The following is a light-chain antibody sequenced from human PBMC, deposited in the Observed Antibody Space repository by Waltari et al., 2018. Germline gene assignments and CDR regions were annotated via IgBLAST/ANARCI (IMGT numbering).Light chain of an antibody. CDR2: DAS. J-gene: IGKJ4*01. Sequence: DFQMTQSPSTLAASVGDRATIACRASHSIDYWLAWYQQKPGKAPKLLIYDASNLDSGVPSRFSGSGSGTEFALTISSLQPDDFATYYCQQYRDYPLTFGGGTNLEIK. V-gene: IGKV1-5*01. CDR1: HSIDYW. CDR3: QQYRDYPLT.